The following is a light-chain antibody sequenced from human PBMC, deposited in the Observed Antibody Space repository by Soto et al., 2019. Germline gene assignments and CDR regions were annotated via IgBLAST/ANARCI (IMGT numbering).Light chain of an antibody. J-gene: IGKJ2*02. CDR1: QDIKNY. CDR3: QQFDSVPCT. V-gene: IGKV1-33*01. Sequence: IQMTQSPSSLSASVGDRITITCQASQDIKNYVIWYQHKPGKAPKLLIYDAASLGTGVSSRFSGSGSGTHFTLAISSLQPEDIATYYCQQFDSVPCTFGLGTKLEIK. CDR2: DAA.